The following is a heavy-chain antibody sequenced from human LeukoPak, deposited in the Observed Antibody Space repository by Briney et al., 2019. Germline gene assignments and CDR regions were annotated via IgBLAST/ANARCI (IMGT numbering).Heavy chain of an antibody. CDR3: ARDGIAGGNWFDP. V-gene: IGHV1-2*02. D-gene: IGHD6-13*01. Sequence: ASVKVSCKASGYTFTGYYMHWVRQAPGQGLEWMGWINPNSGGTNYAQKFQGRVTMTRDTSISTAYMELSRLRSDDTAVYYCARDGIAGGNWFDPWGQRTLVTVSS. CDR1: GYTFTGYY. J-gene: IGHJ5*02. CDR2: INPNSGGT.